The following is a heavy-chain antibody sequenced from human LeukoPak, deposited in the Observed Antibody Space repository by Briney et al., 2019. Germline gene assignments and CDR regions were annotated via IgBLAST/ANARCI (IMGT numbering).Heavy chain of an antibody. Sequence: SETLSLTCTVSGGSISSYYWSWIRQPPGKGLEWIGYIYYSGSTNYNPSLKSRVTISVDTSKNQFSLKLSSVTAADTAVYYCARGSQDDSSGYYFDYWGQGTLVTVSS. CDR1: GGSISSYY. V-gene: IGHV4-59*12. CDR2: IYYSGST. J-gene: IGHJ4*02. D-gene: IGHD3-22*01. CDR3: ARGSQDDSSGYYFDY.